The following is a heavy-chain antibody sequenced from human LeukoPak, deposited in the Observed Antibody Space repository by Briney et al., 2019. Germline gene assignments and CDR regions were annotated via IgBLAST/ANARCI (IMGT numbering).Heavy chain of an antibody. J-gene: IGHJ3*02. CDR2: IYFSGTA. CDR1: GGSVSSGNYY. CDR3: ARVKAAGDAFDI. V-gene: IGHV4-61*01. Sequence: SETLSLTCTASGGSVSSGNYYWSWIRQPPGRGLEWIAYIYFSGTANYNPSLKSRVTIPVDTSKNQFSLRLNSVTAADTAVYYCARVKAAGDAFDIWGQGTMVTVSS. D-gene: IGHD6-25*01.